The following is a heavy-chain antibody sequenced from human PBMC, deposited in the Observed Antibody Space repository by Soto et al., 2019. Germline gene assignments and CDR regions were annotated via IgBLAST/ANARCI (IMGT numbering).Heavy chain of an antibody. Sequence: ETLSLTCTVSGGSISSSSYYWGWIRQPPGKGLEWIGSIYYSGSTYYNPSLKSRVTISVDTSKNQFSLKLSSVTAADTAVYYCARLPSGSYFDYWGQGTLVTVSS. CDR2: IYYSGST. CDR1: GGSISSSSYY. V-gene: IGHV4-39*01. J-gene: IGHJ4*02. CDR3: ARLPSGSYFDY. D-gene: IGHD1-26*01.